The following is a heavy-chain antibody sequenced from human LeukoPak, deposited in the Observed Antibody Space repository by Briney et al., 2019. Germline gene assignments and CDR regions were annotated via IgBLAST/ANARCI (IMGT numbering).Heavy chain of an antibody. D-gene: IGHD3-22*01. V-gene: IGHV1-2*02. J-gene: IGHJ4*02. CDR3: AIPDPNYDSSGYYPDEPMN. Sequence: RASVKLSCKASGYTFTGYYMHWVRRAPGQGLEWVGWINPNRGGTNYAQKFQGRVTMTRDTSISTAYMELSRLRSDDTAVYYCAIPDPNYDSSGYYPDEPMNWGQGTLVTVSS. CDR2: INPNRGGT. CDR1: GYTFTGYY.